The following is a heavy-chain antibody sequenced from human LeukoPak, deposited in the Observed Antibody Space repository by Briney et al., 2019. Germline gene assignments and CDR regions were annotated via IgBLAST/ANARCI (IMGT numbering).Heavy chain of an antibody. CDR2: INHSGST. CDR1: GGSFSGYY. V-gene: IGHV4-34*01. D-gene: IGHD4-17*01. J-gene: IGHJ4*02. CDR3: ARPPYGDYEGN. Sequence: SETLSLTCAVCGGSFSGYYWSWIRQRPGKGLEWIGEINHSGSTNYNPSLKSRVTISVDTSKNQFSLKLSSVTAADTAVYYCARPPYGDYEGNWGQGTLVTVSS.